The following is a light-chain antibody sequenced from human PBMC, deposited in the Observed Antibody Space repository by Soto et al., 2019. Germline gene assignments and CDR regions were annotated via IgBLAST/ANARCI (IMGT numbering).Light chain of an antibody. CDR2: TAS. CDR1: QDISSH. V-gene: IGKV1-9*01. CDR3: QQVKSFLPLT. J-gene: IGKJ4*01. Sequence: IQLTQSPSSLSASVGDSVTITCRASQDISSHLGWYQQKPGRAPKVLIYTASTLESGVPSRFSGSGSGTDFTLTISSLQPEDFATYYCQQVKSFLPLTFGGGTKVDIK.